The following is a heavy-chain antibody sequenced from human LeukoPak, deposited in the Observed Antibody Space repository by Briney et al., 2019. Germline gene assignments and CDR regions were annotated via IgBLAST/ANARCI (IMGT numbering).Heavy chain of an antibody. CDR1: GGSISSSRYY. D-gene: IGHD2-2*01. CDR2: IYYSGNT. Sequence: PSETLSLTCTVSGGSISSSRYYWGWIRQPPGKGLEWIGSIYYSGNTYHNPSLKSRVTISLDTSKNQFSLKLSSVTAADTAVYYCAREVPAASYYYYYYMDVWGKGTTVTVSS. CDR3: AREVPAASYYYYYYMDV. V-gene: IGHV4-39*07. J-gene: IGHJ6*03.